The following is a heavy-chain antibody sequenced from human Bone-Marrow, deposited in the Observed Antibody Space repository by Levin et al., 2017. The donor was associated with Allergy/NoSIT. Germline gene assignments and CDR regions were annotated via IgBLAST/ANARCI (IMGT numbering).Heavy chain of an antibody. J-gene: IGHJ4*02. V-gene: IGHV2-5*02. CDR1: GFSLSTSGVG. D-gene: IGHD2-2*01. CDR2: IYWDDDK. CDR3: AHTRYIPAATYYFDY. Sequence: SGPTLVKPTQTLTLTCTFSGFSLSTSGVGVGWIRQPPGKALEWLALIYWDDDKRYSPSLKSRLTITKDTSKNQVVLTMTNMDPVDTATYYCAHTRYIPAATYYFDYWGQGTLVTVSS.